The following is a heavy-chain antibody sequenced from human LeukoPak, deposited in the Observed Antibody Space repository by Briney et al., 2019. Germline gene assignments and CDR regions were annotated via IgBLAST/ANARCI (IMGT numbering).Heavy chain of an antibody. J-gene: IGHJ6*03. CDR3: ARRKTYRYSSSWYPYYYYMDV. CDR1: GGSISSYY. V-gene: IGHV4-4*07. CDR2: IYTSGST. Sequence: SETLSLTCTVSGGSISSYYWSWIRQPAGKGLEWIGLIYTSGSTNYNPSLKSRVTMSVDTSKNQFSLKVSSVTAADTAVYYCARRKTYRYSSSWYPYYYYMDVWGKGTTVTVSS. D-gene: IGHD6-13*01.